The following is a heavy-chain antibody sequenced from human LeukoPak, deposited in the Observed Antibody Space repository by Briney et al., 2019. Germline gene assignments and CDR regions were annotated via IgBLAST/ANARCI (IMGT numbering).Heavy chain of an antibody. CDR1: GFTLDSLD. D-gene: IGHD1-14*01. CDR3: VRDADGSFDF. Sequence: PGRSLRLSCAASGFTLDSLDMRWLRQAPGKGLDWVSTLACLDASCTEYYSDSVKGRFSISRDTSRSTLSLQVNSLRVEDPAMYYCVRDADGSFDFRGQGTLVTVSS. V-gene: IGHV3-23*01. J-gene: IGHJ4*02. CDR2: LACLDASCT.